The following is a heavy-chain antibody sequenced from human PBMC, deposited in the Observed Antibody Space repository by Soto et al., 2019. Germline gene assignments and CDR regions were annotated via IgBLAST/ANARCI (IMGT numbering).Heavy chain of an antibody. CDR3: ARDEGSSPSGDWFDP. J-gene: IGHJ5*02. Sequence: GESLKISCQGSGYSFTSYWISWVRQMPGKGLEWMGRIDPSDSYTNYSPSFQGHVTISADKSISTAYLQWSSLKASDTAMYYCARDEGSSPSGDWFDPWGQGTLVTVSS. D-gene: IGHD6-6*01. V-gene: IGHV5-10-1*01. CDR2: IDPSDSYT. CDR1: GYSFTSYW.